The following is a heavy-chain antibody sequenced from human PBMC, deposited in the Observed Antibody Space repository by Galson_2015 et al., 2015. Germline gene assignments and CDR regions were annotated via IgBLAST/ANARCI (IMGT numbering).Heavy chain of an antibody. D-gene: IGHD3-16*01. V-gene: IGHV1-2*04. CDR2: INPNSGGT. CDR1: GSTFNDFY. Sequence: SVKVSCKASGSTFNDFYIHWVRQAPGQGLEGMGWINPNSGGTSHTQKFRDWVTMTRDTSISTVYIALGSLKPDPSAVYCCVGVREDFYYFHGMDVWGQGTAVSVYS. CDR3: VGVREDFYYFHGMDV. J-gene: IGHJ6*02.